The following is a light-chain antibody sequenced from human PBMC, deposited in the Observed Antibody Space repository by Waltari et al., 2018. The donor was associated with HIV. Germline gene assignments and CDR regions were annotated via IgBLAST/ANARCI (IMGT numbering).Light chain of an antibody. J-gene: IGLJ1*01. CDR3: HVWDRGTDHHV. CDR2: NGS. CDR1: SSNIGNDA. Sequence: VLTQPPSASGTPGQTVTISCSGSSSNIGNDAVNWYQQKPGQAPVLVVYNGSDRPSGIPERFSGSNSGNTATLTITRVEAGDEADYYCHVWDRGTDHHVFGTGTKVTVL. V-gene: IGLV3-21*02.